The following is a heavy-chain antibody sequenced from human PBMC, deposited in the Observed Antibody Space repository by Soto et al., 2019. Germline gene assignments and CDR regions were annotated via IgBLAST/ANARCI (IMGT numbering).Heavy chain of an antibody. CDR2: INHSGST. V-gene: IGHV4-34*01. CDR1: GGSFSGYY. CDR3: ARGVDLYLPSWFDP. J-gene: IGHJ5*02. Sequence: PSETLSLTCAVYGGSFSGYYWSWIRQPPGKGLEWIGEINHSGSTNYNPSLKSRVTISVDTSKNQFSLKLSSVTAADTAVYYCARGVDLYLPSWFDPWGQGTLVTVSS. D-gene: IGHD2-2*02.